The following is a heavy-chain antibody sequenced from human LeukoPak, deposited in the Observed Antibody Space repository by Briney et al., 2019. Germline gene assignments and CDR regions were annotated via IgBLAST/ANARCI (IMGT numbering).Heavy chain of an antibody. CDR3: ARQTTFDY. CDR1: GGSFSGYY. J-gene: IGHJ4*02. Sequence: PSETLSLTCAVYGGSFSGYYWSWIRQPPEKGLEWIGEINHSGSTNYNPSLKSRVTISVDTSKNQFSLKLSSVTAADTAVYYCARQTTFDYWGQGTLVTVSS. CDR2: INHSGST. V-gene: IGHV4-34*01. D-gene: IGHD4-17*01.